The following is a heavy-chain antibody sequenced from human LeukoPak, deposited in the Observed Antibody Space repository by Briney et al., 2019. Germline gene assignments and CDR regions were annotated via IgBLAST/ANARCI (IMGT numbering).Heavy chain of an antibody. J-gene: IGHJ1*01. CDR3: AKTPNYYDSSGYHNLEYFQH. D-gene: IGHD3-22*01. CDR1: AFTFSSDS. Sequence: PGGSLRLSWAAAAFTFSSDSVSWVRPAPGRVLEWVSAISGSVGSTYYADSVKGRFTISRDNSKNTLYLQMNSLRAEDTAVYYCAKTPNYYDSSGYHNLEYFQHWGQGTLVTVSS. CDR2: ISGSVGST. V-gene: IGHV3-23*01.